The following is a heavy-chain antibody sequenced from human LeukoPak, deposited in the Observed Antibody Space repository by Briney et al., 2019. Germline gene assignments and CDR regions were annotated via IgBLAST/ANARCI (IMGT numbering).Heavy chain of an antibody. CDR1: GFTFDDYA. CDR3: AKDIGGEWELRSAFDI. J-gene: IGHJ3*02. V-gene: IGHV3-9*03. CDR2: ISWNSGSI. D-gene: IGHD1-26*01. Sequence: SGGSLRLSCAASGFTFDDYAMHWVRQAPGKGLEWVSGISWNSGSIGYADSVKGRFTISRDNAKNSLYLQMNSLRAEDMALYYCAKDIGGEWELRSAFDIWGQGTMVTVSS.